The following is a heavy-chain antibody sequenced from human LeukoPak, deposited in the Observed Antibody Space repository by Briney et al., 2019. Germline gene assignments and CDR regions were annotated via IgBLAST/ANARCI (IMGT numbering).Heavy chain of an antibody. V-gene: IGHV3-23*01. CDR2: ISGSGGST. D-gene: IGHD1-26*01. J-gene: IGHJ4*02. Sequence: PGGSLRLSCAASGFTFSSYAMSWVRQAPGKGLEWVSAISGSGGSTYYADSVKGRFTISRDNSENTLYPQMNSLRAEDTAVYYCAKENRGGAKGYFDYWGQGTLVTVST. CDR3: AKENRGGAKGYFDY. CDR1: GFTFSSYA.